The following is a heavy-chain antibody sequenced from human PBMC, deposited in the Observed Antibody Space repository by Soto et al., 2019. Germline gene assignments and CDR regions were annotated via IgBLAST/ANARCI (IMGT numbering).Heavy chain of an antibody. V-gene: IGHV3-23*01. CDR1: RFTFSNFA. CDR3: ARDGGGFNTLYYFDS. CDR2: ITGTSANT. D-gene: IGHD3-10*01. Sequence: EVQLLESGGGLVQPGGSLRLSCAASRFTFSNFAMSWVRQAPGKGLEWVSTITGTSANTYYTDSVKGRFAISRDNSQNTLYLQINSLRTEDTAVYYCARDGGGFNTLYYFDSWGQGTLVTVSS. J-gene: IGHJ4*02.